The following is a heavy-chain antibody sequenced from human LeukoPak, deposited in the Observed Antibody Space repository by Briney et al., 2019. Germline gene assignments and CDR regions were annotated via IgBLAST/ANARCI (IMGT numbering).Heavy chain of an antibody. CDR3: ARAVGDYGDPGRFDY. V-gene: IGHV3-53*01. CDR2: IYSGGTT. J-gene: IGHJ4*02. CDR1: GFTVSSNY. Sequence: GGSQSLSCAASGFTVSSNYMSWVRQAPGKGLEWVSVIYSGGTTYYADSVKGRFTISRDNSKNTVFVQMNSLRVEDTAVYYCARAVGDYGDPGRFDYWGQRSLVTVSS. D-gene: IGHD4-17*01.